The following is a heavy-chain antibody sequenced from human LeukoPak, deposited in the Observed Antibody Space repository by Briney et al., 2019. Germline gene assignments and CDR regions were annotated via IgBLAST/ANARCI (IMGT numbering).Heavy chain of an antibody. CDR2: INTNTGNP. CDR1: GYTFTSYA. J-gene: IGHJ4*02. Sequence: ASVKVSCKASGYTFTSYAMNWVRQAPGQGPEWMGWINTNTGNPTYAQGFTGRFVFSLDTSVSTAYLQISSLKAEDTAVYYCATPPRYYYDSSGYYYPFSYWGQGTLVTVSS. D-gene: IGHD3-22*01. CDR3: ATPPRYYYDSSGYYYPFSY. V-gene: IGHV7-4-1*02.